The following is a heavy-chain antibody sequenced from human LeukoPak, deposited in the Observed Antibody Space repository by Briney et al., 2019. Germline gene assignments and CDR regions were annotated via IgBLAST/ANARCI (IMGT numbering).Heavy chain of an antibody. CDR3: ARRKGYCSGGSCYEYYFDY. J-gene: IGHJ4*02. V-gene: IGHV4-61*02. CDR2: IYTSGST. CDR1: GGSISSGSYY. D-gene: IGHD2-15*01. Sequence: SETLSLTCTVSGGSISSGSYYWSWIRQPAGKGLEWIGRIYTSGSTYYNPSLKSRVTISVDTSKNQFSLKLSSVTAADTAVYYCARRKGYCSGGSCYEYYFDYWGQGTLVTVSS.